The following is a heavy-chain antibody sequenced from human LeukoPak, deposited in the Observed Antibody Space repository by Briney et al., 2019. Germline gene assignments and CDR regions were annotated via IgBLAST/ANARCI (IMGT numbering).Heavy chain of an antibody. Sequence: GGSLRLSCAASGFTFSSYSMNWVRQAPGKGLEWVSSISSSSSYIHSADSVKGRFTISRDNAKNSLYLQMNSLRAEDTAVYYCARHVPGYSYGYDYWGQGTLVTVSS. J-gene: IGHJ4*02. D-gene: IGHD5-18*01. CDR2: ISSSSSYI. V-gene: IGHV3-21*01. CDR1: GFTFSSYS. CDR3: ARHVPGYSYGYDY.